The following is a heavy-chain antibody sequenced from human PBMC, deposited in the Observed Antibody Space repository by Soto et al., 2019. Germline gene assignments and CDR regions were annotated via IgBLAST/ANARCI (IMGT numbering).Heavy chain of an antibody. J-gene: IGHJ4*02. CDR3: AKNRWLVHVGRPGYFDY. CDR1: GFTFSSYA. CDR2: ISGSGGST. D-gene: IGHD6-19*01. V-gene: IGHV3-23*01. Sequence: GGSLRLSCAASGFTFSSYAMSWVRQAPGKGLEWVSAISGSGGSTYYADSVKGRFTISRDNSKNTLYLQMNSLRAEDTAVYYCAKNRWLVHVGRPGYFDYWGQGTLVTVSS.